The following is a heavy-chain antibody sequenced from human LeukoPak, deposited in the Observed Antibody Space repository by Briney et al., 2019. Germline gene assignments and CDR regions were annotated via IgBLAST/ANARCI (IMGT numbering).Heavy chain of an antibody. CDR2: IYPRDGST. Sequence: WASVKVSCKASGYTFTSNYIHWVRQAPGQGLEWMGMIYPRDGSTSYAQKFQGRVTVTRSTSITTAYMELSGLTSEDTALYYCGRGRSDYLGPGTYPVVQHWGQGTLVTVSS. CDR3: GRGRSDYLGPGTYPVVQH. D-gene: IGHD3-10*01. J-gene: IGHJ1*01. CDR1: GYTFTSNY. V-gene: IGHV1-46*01.